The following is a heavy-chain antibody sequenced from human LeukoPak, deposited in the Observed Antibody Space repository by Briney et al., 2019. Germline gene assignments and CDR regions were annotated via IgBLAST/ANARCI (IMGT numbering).Heavy chain of an antibody. D-gene: IGHD6-13*01. J-gene: IGHJ6*02. CDR3: AKDRKYSSSWGRYYYGMDV. CDR1: GFTFSSYA. V-gene: IGHV3-9*01. Sequence: GGSLRLSCAASGFTFSSYAMSWVRQAPGKGLEWVSGISWNSGSIGYADSVKGRFTISRDNAKNSLYLQMNSLRAEDTALYYCAKDRKYSSSWGRYYYGMDVWGQGTTVTVSS. CDR2: ISWNSGSI.